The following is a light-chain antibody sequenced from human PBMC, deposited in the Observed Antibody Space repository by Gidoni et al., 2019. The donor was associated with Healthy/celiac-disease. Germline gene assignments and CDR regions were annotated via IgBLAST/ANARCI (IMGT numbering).Light chain of an antibody. V-gene: IGKV1-9*01. CDR3: KQLNSYLF. Sequence: DIQLTQSPSFLSASVGDRVTITCRASQGISSYLAWYQQKPGKAPKLLIYAASTLQSGVPSRFSGSGSGTEFTLTISSLQPEDFATYYCKQLNSYLFFGPGTKVDIK. J-gene: IGKJ3*01. CDR1: QGISSY. CDR2: AAS.